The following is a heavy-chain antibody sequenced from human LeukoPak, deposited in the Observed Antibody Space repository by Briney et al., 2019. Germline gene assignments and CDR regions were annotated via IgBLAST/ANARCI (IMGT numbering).Heavy chain of an antibody. Sequence: GGSLRLSCAASGFTFSDYSINLVRHAPGKVLEWVSSITPTSTSIYYADAVKGRFTIARDNAKSSLYLHMNSMRADDTARKYRVFIRGSSDRRGYSYFYNYGGQGMQVTVYS. CDR2: ITPTSTSI. CDR1: GFTFSDYS. J-gene: IGHJ4*02. V-gene: IGHV3-21*01. CDR3: VFIRGSSDRRGYSYFYNY. D-gene: IGHD3-22*01.